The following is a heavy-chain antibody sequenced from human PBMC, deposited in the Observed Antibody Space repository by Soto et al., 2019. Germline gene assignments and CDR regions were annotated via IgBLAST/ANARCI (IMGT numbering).Heavy chain of an antibody. V-gene: IGHV4-39*01. CDR2: FHYCEST. CDR3: ARLFADYYDSSGYSCSDF. J-gene: IGHJ4*02. CDR1: GGSISSGPYS. Sequence: SETLSLTCSVSGGSISSGPYSWGWIRQPPGEGLEWIGTFHYCESTYFHRSLESRITISVDTSKNQFSLKVNSVTAADTAVYYCARLFADYYDSSGYSCSDFCGQGILVTVSS. D-gene: IGHD3-22*01.